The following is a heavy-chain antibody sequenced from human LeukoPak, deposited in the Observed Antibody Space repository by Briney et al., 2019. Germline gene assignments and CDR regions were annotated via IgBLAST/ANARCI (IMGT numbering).Heavy chain of an antibody. J-gene: IGHJ5*02. D-gene: IGHD3-10*01. CDR2: VYYSGST. CDR1: GGSISNYY. V-gene: IGHV4-59*08. CDR3: ASTPRTLWFGGRNWFDP. Sequence: SETLSLTCTVSGGSISNYYWSWIRQPPGKGLEWIGYVYYSGSTNYNPSLKSRVTISLDMSKKQFSLRLSSVTAADTAVYYCASTPRTLWFGGRNWFDPWGQGTLVTVSS.